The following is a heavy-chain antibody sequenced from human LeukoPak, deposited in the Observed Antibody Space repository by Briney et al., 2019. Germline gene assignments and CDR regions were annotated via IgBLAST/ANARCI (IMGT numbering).Heavy chain of an antibody. Sequence: AAVKVSCKGSGYTFPCYYMHWVGQAPGQGGEGMGWINPNRGGTNYAQKFQARVTMTRDTSISTAYMELSRLRSDDPAVYYCARSRATYYYDSTLAYDYWGQGTLVTVSS. D-gene: IGHD3-22*01. V-gene: IGHV1-2*02. CDR2: INPNRGGT. CDR3: ARSRATYYYDSTLAYDY. J-gene: IGHJ4*02. CDR1: GYTFPCYY.